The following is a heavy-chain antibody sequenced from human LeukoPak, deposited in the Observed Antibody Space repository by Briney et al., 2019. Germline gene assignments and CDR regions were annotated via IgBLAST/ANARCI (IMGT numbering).Heavy chain of an antibody. CDR2: IQYDGSNE. CDR3: AREIIGGASFLDY. CDR1: GFTFSSYA. V-gene: IGHV3-30*02. J-gene: IGHJ4*02. D-gene: IGHD1-26*01. Sequence: GGSLRLSCAASGFTFSSYAMSWVRQAPGKGLEWVTFIQYDGSNEYYADSAKGRFSISRDNSKNTLYLQMNSLSAEDTAVYSCAREIIGGASFLDYWGQGTLVTVSS.